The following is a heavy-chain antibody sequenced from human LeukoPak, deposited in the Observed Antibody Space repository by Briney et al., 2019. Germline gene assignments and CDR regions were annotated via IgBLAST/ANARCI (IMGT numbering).Heavy chain of an antibody. Sequence: GGSLRLSCAASGFTFSSYSMNWVRQAPGKGLEWVSYIRSSSSTIYYADSVKGRFTISRDNAKNSLYLQMNSLRDEDTAVYYCARDGIQPWTGAFDYWGQGTLVTVSS. V-gene: IGHV3-48*02. CDR1: GFTFSSYS. D-gene: IGHD5-18*01. J-gene: IGHJ4*02. CDR3: ARDGIQPWTGAFDY. CDR2: IRSSSSTI.